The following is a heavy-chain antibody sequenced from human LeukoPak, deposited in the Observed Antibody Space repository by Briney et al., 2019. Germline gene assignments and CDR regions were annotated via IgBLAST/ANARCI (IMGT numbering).Heavy chain of an antibody. CDR2: IYHSGST. J-gene: IGHJ3*02. CDR1: GYSISSGYY. CDR3: ARDRDSGSYHAFDI. V-gene: IGHV4-38-2*02. D-gene: IGHD1-26*01. Sequence: SETLSLACTVSGYSISSGYYWGWIRQPPGKGLEWIGSIYHSGSTYYNPSLKSRVTISVDTSKNQFSLKLSSVTAADTAVYYCARDRDSGSYHAFDIWGQGTMVTVSS.